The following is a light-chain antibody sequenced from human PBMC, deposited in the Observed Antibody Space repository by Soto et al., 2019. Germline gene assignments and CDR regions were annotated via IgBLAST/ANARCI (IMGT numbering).Light chain of an antibody. V-gene: IGLV1-51*01. J-gene: IGLJ2*01. CDR2: DND. CDR1: SSDIGSNF. Sequence: QSALTQPPSVSAAPGQTVTISCSGSSSDIGSNFVSWYQHLPGTAPKLLIYDNDQRPSGIPDRFSGSKSGTSATLDITGLQTGDEADYYCGTWDSVLITVVFGGGTKLTVL. CDR3: GTWDSVLITVV.